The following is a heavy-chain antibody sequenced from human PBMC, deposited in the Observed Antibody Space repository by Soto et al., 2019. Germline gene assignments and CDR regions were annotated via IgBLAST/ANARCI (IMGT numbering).Heavy chain of an antibody. CDR3: ASGGKNRHALDV. CDR1: GFTFRDYW. Sequence: EVQLVASGGGLVQPGGSLRLSCETSGFTFRDYWMHWVRQAPGKGLVWVSRIKGDGSTTSQADSMEGRFTISQDNAKDALDMEMNILRIEGAAVYYWASGGKNRHALDVWGQGSTGTLSS. D-gene: IGHD3-16*01. J-gene: IGHJ6*01. V-gene: IGHV3-74*01. CDR2: IKGDGSTT.